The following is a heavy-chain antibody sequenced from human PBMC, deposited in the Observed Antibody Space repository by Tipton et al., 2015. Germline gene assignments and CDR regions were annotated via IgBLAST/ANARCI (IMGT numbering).Heavy chain of an antibody. CDR1: GYTFSIYD. CDR2: ISAYNGNT. Sequence: QSGAEVKKPGASVKVSCKASGYTFSIYDVTWVRQAPGQGLEWMGWISAYNGNTNYAQKLQGRVTMTTDTSTSTTYMELRNLRSDDTAVYYCARWGPYFYYGMDVWGQGTTVSVSS. J-gene: IGHJ6*02. V-gene: IGHV1-18*01. CDR3: ARWGPYFYYGMDV. D-gene: IGHD7-27*01.